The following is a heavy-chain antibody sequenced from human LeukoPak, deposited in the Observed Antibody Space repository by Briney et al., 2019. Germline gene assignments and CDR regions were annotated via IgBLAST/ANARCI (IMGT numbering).Heavy chain of an antibody. V-gene: IGHV3-64D*06. D-gene: IGHD6-19*01. CDR1: GFTFCSYA. CDR3: VKGWSAVAGTGLDY. J-gene: IGHJ4*02. CDR2: ISSNGGST. Sequence: QPGESLRLSCSASGFTFCSYAMHWVRQAPGKGLEYVSAISSNGGSTYYADSVKGRFTISRDNSKNTLYLQMSSLRAEDTAVYYCVKGWSAVAGTGLDYWGQGTLVTVSS.